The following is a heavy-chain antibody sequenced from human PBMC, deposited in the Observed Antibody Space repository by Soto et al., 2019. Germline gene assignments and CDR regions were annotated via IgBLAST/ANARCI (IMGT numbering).Heavy chain of an antibody. CDR2: ISAYNGNT. V-gene: IGHV1-18*01. J-gene: IGHJ6*02. CDR3: ASYHLNSYYYGMDV. CDR1: GYTFTSYG. Sequence: QVQLVQSGAAVKKPGASVNVSCKASGYTFTSYGFSWVRQAPGQGLEWMGWISAYNGNTNYAQKLQGRVTMTTDTSTSTAYMELRSLRSDDTAVYYCASYHLNSYYYGMDVWGQGTTVTVSS.